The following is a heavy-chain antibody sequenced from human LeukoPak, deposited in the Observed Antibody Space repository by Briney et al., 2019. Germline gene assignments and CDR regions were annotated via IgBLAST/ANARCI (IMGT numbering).Heavy chain of an antibody. D-gene: IGHD1-1*01. CDR2: IKRKSDGGTT. Sequence: GGSLRLPCAASGFTFSNFWMSWIPQAPGKGLECVGRIKRKSDGGTTDYAAPVKGRFTISRDDSRNTLYLQMNSLKIEDTAVYYCSTGGGTNGYWGQGTLVTVSS. CDR1: GFTFSNFW. V-gene: IGHV3-15*01. CDR3: STGGGTNGY. J-gene: IGHJ4*02.